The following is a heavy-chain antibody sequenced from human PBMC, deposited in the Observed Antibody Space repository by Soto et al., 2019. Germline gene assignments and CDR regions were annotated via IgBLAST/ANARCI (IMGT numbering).Heavy chain of an antibody. CDR1: GFTFSSYG. V-gene: IGHV3-30*18. D-gene: IGHD3-3*01. CDR2: ISYDGSNK. CDR3: AKAGPITIFGELDY. J-gene: IGHJ4*02. Sequence: GGSLRLSCAASGFTFSSYGMHWVRQAPGKGLEWVAVISYDGSNKYYADFVKGRFTISRDNSKNTLYLQMNSLRAEDTAVYYCAKAGPITIFGELDYWGQGTLVTVSS.